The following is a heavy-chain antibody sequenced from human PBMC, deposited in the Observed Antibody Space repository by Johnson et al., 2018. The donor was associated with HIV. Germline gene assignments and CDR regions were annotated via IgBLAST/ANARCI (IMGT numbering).Heavy chain of an antibody. CDR3: AKDLSSSDLFDAFDI. D-gene: IGHD6-6*01. Sequence: VQLVESGGGVVQPGRSLRLSCEASGFSFSNAWMSWVRQAPGKGLEWVSYISSSGSTIYYADSVKGRFTISRDNAKNSLYLQMNSLRAEDTAVYYCAKDLSSSDLFDAFDIWGQGTMVTVSS. CDR1: GFSFSNAW. CDR2: ISSSGSTI. V-gene: IGHV3-11*04. J-gene: IGHJ3*02.